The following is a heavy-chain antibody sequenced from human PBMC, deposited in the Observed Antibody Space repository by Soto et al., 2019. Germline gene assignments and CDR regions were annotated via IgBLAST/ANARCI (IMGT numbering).Heavy chain of an antibody. CDR1: GFTFSSYS. CDR3: ARAGQLVQKTHQLPDY. Sequence: EVQLVESGGGLVKPGGSLRLSCAASGFTFSSYSMNWVRQAPGKGLEWVSSISSSSSYIYYADSVKGRFTISRDNAKNSLYLQMNSLRAEDTAVYYCARAGQLVQKTHQLPDYWGQGTLVTVSS. CDR2: ISSSSSYI. J-gene: IGHJ4*02. V-gene: IGHV3-21*01. D-gene: IGHD6-13*01.